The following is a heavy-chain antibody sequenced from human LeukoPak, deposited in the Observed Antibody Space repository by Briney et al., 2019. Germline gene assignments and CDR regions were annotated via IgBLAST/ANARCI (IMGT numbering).Heavy chain of an antibody. CDR1: GGSISSGSYH. Sequence: SETLSLTCTVSGGSISSGSYHWSWIRQTAGKGLEWIGRIYTSGSTNYNPSLRSRVTISVDTSKNQFSLQLNSVTPEDTAVYYCAGDDLQLVRRLGGGTEYYYYYYMDVWGKGTTVTVSS. CDR3: AGDDLQLVRRLGGGTEYYYYYYMDV. J-gene: IGHJ6*03. CDR2: IYTSGST. V-gene: IGHV4-61*02. D-gene: IGHD6-13*01.